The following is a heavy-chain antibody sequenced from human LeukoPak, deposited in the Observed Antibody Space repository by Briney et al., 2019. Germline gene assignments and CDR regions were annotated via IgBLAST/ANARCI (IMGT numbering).Heavy chain of an antibody. D-gene: IGHD4-23*01. CDR2: IKGDGSEK. CDR1: GFTFSSYW. CDR3: ARGRPTTMITPSLYFDY. Sequence: QPGGSLRLSCAASGFTFSSYWMTWVRQAPGKGLGWVANIKGDGSEKYYVDSVKGRFTMSRDNAKNSLYLQMNSLRAEDTAVYYCARGRPTTMITPSLYFDYWGQGILVTVSS. V-gene: IGHV3-7*05. J-gene: IGHJ4*02.